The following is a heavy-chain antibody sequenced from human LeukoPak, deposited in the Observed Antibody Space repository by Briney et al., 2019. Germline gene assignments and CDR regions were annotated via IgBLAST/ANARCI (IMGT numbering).Heavy chain of an antibody. D-gene: IGHD6-13*01. CDR2: ISSSSSTI. CDR1: GFTFSSYS. Sequence: QPGRSLRLSCAASGFTFSSYSMNWVRQAPGKGLEWVSYISSSSSTIYYADSVKGRFTISRDNAKNSLYLQMNSLRDEDTAVYYCARDQGYSSSWPTLLEDDAFDIWGQGTMVTVSS. J-gene: IGHJ3*02. V-gene: IGHV3-48*02. CDR3: ARDQGYSSSWPTLLEDDAFDI.